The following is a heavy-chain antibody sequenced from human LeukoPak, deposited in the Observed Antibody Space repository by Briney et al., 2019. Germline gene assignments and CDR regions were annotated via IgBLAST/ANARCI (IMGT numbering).Heavy chain of an antibody. V-gene: IGHV1-8*01. CDR2: MNPNRGNT. D-gene: IGHD3-3*01. CDR3: ASGSTYYDFRSRYPRHNDAFDI. Sequence: ASVKVSCKASGYTFTSYDINWVRQATGQGLEWMGWMNPNRGNTGYAQKFQGRVTMTRNTSISTAYMELSSLRSEATAVYYCASGSTYYDFRSRYPRHNDAFDIWGQGTMVTVSS. CDR1: GYTFTSYD. J-gene: IGHJ3*02.